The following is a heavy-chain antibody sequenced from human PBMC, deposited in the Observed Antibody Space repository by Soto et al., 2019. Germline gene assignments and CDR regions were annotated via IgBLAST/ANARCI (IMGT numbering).Heavy chain of an antibody. CDR3: GRDGYYGSGSYYKGWFDP. Sequence: SETLSLTCTVSGGSISSYYWSWIRQPPGKGLEWIGYIYYSGSTNYNPSLKSRVTISVDTSKNQFSLKLSSVTAADTAVYYCGRDGYYGSGSYYKGWFDPWGQGTLVTVSS. D-gene: IGHD3-10*01. J-gene: IGHJ5*02. CDR2: IYYSGST. V-gene: IGHV4-59*01. CDR1: GGSISSYY.